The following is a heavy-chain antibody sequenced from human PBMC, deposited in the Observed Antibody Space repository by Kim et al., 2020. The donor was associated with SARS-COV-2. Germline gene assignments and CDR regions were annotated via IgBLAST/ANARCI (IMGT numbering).Heavy chain of an antibody. Sequence: PSLQSRVTISVDTSKNQFSLKLSSVTAADTAVYYCASLAARLYYYYGMDVWGQGTTVTVSS. CDR3: ASLAARLYYYYGMDV. D-gene: IGHD6-6*01. J-gene: IGHJ6*02. V-gene: IGHV4-34*01.